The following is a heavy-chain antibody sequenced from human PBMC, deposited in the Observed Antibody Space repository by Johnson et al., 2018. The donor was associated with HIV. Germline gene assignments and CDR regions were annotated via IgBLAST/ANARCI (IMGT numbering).Heavy chain of an antibody. J-gene: IGHJ3*01. Sequence: VQLVESGGGLAQPGGSLRPSCAASGFTFSSYWMHWVRQAPGKGLVWVSRINSDGSSTSYADHVKGRFTISRDNAKHTLYLQMNSLSAEDTAVYYCTKDRDYGVSFDLWGQGSMVTVSS. CDR1: GFTFSSYW. CDR2: INSDGSST. CDR3: TKDRDYGVSFDL. D-gene: IGHD4-17*01. V-gene: IGHV3-74*01.